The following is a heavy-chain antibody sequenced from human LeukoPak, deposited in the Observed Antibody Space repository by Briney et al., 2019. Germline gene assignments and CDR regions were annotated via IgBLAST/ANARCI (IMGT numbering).Heavy chain of an antibody. CDR1: GFTFSSYA. CDR3: AKDRGGSWYLGDYYYYGMDV. D-gene: IGHD6-13*01. CDR2: TSGSGGST. J-gene: IGHJ6*02. V-gene: IGHV3-23*01. Sequence: GGSLRLSCAASGFTFSSYAMSWVRQAPGKGLEWVSATSGSGGSTYYADSVKGRFTISRDNSKNTLYLQMNSLRAEDTAVYYCAKDRGGSWYLGDYYYYGMDVWGQGTTVTVSS.